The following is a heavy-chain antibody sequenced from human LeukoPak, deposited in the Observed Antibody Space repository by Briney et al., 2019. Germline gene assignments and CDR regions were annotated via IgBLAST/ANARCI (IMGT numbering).Heavy chain of an antibody. J-gene: IGHJ4*02. D-gene: IGHD6-19*01. CDR2: INSDGSST. CDR1: GSTFSSYW. Sequence: GGPLRLSCAASGSTFSSYWMHWVRQAPGKGLVWVSRINSDGSSTSYADSVKGRFTISRDNAKNTLYLQMNSLRAEDTAVYYCARALRIAVAGASDFDYWGQGTLVTVSS. CDR3: ARALRIAVAGASDFDY. V-gene: IGHV3-74*01.